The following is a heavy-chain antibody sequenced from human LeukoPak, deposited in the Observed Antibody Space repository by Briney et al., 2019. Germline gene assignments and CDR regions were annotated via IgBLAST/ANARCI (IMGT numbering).Heavy chain of an antibody. CDR1: GGSISSYY. D-gene: IGHD1-26*01. V-gene: IGHV4-59*08. CDR3: ARSWSYSGRRYYFDY. Sequence: SETLSLTCTVSGGSISSYYWSWIRQPPGKGLEWIGYIYYSGSTNCNPSLKSRVTISVDTSKNQFSLKLSSVTAADTAVYYCARSWSYSGRRYYFDYWGQGTLVTVSS. J-gene: IGHJ4*02. CDR2: IYYSGST.